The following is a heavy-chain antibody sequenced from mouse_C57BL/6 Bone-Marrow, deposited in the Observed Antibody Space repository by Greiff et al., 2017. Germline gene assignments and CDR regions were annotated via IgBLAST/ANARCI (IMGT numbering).Heavy chain of an antibody. D-gene: IGHD2-5*01. CDR1: GFTFSDAW. CDR2: IRNKASNHET. CDR3: TRTGDYSSPLAY. V-gene: IGHV6-6*01. J-gene: IGHJ3*01. Sequence: EVMLVESGGGLVQPGGSMKFSCAASGFTFSDAWMDWVRQSPEKGLEWVAEIRNKASNHETYYAESVKGRFTISRDDSKSRVYLQMNSLRAEDTGIYYCTRTGDYSSPLAYWGRGTLVTVSA.